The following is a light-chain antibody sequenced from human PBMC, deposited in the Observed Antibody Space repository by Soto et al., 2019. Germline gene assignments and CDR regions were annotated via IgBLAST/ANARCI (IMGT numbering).Light chain of an antibody. Sequence: EIVLTQSPATLSLSPGEKATLSCRASQNIRVYLTWYQQKPGQAPRLLIYETSNRATGIPARFSGSGSGTEFSLTISSLEPEDFAVYYCQQRSDWPWTFGQGTKVEIK. V-gene: IGKV3-11*01. CDR1: QNIRVY. CDR2: ETS. CDR3: QQRSDWPWT. J-gene: IGKJ1*01.